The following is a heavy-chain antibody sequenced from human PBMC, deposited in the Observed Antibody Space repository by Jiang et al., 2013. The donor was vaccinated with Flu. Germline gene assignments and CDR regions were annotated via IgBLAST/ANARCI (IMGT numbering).Heavy chain of an antibody. Sequence: SGAEVKKPGSSVKVSCKASGGTFSNNAISWVRQAPGQGLEWVGGIVPIFGTANYAQKFQGRVTITAGESTSTTYMELRSLRSDDTAVYYCARGFAGGGVVTVTPLDYWGLGTLVSVSS. D-gene: IGHD3-16*01. CDR1: GGTFSNNA. V-gene: IGHV1-69*01. CDR2: IVPIFGTA. CDR3: ARGFAGGGVVTVTPLDY. J-gene: IGHJ4*02.